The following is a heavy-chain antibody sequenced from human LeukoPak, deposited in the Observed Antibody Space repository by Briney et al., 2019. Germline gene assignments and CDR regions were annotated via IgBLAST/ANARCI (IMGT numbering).Heavy chain of an antibody. Sequence: GGSLRLSCTASGFTVSNNYMNWVRQAPGKGLEWVSVICSGGRTYYADSVKGRFTISRDNSKNTLYLQMNSLRAEDTAVYYCARDQRWQQVAREATSSMDVWGQGTTVTVSS. V-gene: IGHV3-53*01. CDR1: GFTVSNNY. CDR2: ICSGGRT. CDR3: ARDQRWQQVAREATSSMDV. J-gene: IGHJ6*02. D-gene: IGHD6-13*01.